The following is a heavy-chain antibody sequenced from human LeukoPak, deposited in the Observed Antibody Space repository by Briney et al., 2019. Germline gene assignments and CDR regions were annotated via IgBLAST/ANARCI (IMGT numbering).Heavy chain of an antibody. J-gene: IGHJ4*02. CDR1: GGSISSYS. Sequence: SETLSLTCAVSGGSISSYSWSWIRQPAGKGLEWIGRIYTSGSTNYNPSLKSRVTMSVDTSRNQFSLKLSSVTAADTAVYYCARARADYYDSSGYYYRFDYWGQGTLVTVSS. V-gene: IGHV4-4*07. CDR2: IYTSGST. D-gene: IGHD3-22*01. CDR3: ARARADYYDSSGYYYRFDY.